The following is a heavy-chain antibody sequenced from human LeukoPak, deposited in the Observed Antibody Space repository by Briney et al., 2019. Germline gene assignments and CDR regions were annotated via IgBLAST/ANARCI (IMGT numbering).Heavy chain of an antibody. CDR2: ISYDGSNK. Sequence: GGSLRLSCAASGFTFSSYGMHWVRQAPGKGLEWVAVISYDGSNKYYADSVKGRFTISRDNAKNTLYLQMNSLRAEDTAVYYWAILCVGSCGYWGQGTLVTVSS. CDR3: AILCVGSCGY. D-gene: IGHD2-21*01. V-gene: IGHV3-30*03. J-gene: IGHJ4*02. CDR1: GFTFSSYG.